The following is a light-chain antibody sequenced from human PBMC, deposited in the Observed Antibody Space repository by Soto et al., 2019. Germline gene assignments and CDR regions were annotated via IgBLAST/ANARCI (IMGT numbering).Light chain of an antibody. CDR2: KAS. Sequence: DIQMTQSPSTLSASVGDRVTITCRASQSISSWLAWYQQKPGKAPKLLIYKASSLESGVPSSFSGSGSGTEFTLTISSLRPDDFATYNYKQYTSYPTFGKGTKVEIK. CDR3: KQYTSYPT. CDR1: QSISSW. V-gene: IGKV1-5*03. J-gene: IGKJ1*01.